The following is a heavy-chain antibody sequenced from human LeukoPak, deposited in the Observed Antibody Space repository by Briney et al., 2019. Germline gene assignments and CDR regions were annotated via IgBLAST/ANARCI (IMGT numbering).Heavy chain of an antibody. CDR1: GFTFSSYA. Sequence: GRSLRLPCAASGFTFSSYAMHWVRQAPGKGLEWVAVISYDGSNKYYADSVKGRFTISRDNSKNTLYLQMNSLRAEDTAVYYCARGDYGDYDWGQGTLVTVSS. J-gene: IGHJ4*02. V-gene: IGHV3-30*04. CDR2: ISYDGSNK. CDR3: ARGDYGDYD. D-gene: IGHD4-17*01.